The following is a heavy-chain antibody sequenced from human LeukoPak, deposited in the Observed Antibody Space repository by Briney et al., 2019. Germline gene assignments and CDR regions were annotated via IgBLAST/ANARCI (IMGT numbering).Heavy chain of an antibody. V-gene: IGHV4-31*01. J-gene: IGHJ4*02. D-gene: IGHD1-26*01. CDR1: GGSISSGGYY. CDR3: ARVRRWELPFFDY. Sequence: SETLSLTCTVSGGSISSGGYYWSWIRQHPGKGLEWIGYIYYSGSTYYNPSLKSQVTISVDTSKNQFSLKLSSVTAADTAVYYCARVRRWELPFFDYWGQGTLVTVSS. CDR2: IYYSGST.